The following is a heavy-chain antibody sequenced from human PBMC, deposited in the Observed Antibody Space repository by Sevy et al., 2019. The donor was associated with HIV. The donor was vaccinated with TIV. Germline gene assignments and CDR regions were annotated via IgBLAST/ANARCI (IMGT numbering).Heavy chain of an antibody. Sequence: GGSLRLSCAASGFTSGSFYMHWVRQTPKKGLVWVSNINSDGRLSNYADSVKGRFIVSRDNAKNTQHLKMTSLGAEDTAVYYCAIGSAGTAQHWGQGILVTVSS. CDR3: AIGSAGTAQH. CDR2: INSDGRLS. V-gene: IGHV3-74*01. CDR1: GFTSGSFY. J-gene: IGHJ4*02. D-gene: IGHD6-19*01.